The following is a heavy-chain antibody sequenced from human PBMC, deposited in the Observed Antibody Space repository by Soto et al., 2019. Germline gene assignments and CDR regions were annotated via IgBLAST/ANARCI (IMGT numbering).Heavy chain of an antibody. J-gene: IGHJ6*02. D-gene: IGHD3-9*01. CDR1: GFTLSRYD. Sequence: EVQLVESGGGLVQPGGSLRLSCAASGFTLSRYDIHWVRQSTGEGLAWGSGIGSGGNTHYADSVKGRFMISREDGKNSLYLQMNNLRVGDTAVYYCTRKTPPTGMEVWGQGATVTVSS. CDR3: TRKTPPTGMEV. V-gene: IGHV3-13*01. CDR2: IGSGGNT.